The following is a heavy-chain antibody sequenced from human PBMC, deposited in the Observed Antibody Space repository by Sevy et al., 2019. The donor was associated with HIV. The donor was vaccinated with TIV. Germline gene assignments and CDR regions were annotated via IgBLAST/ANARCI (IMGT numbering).Heavy chain of an antibody. V-gene: IGHV3-11*01. J-gene: IGHJ6*02. CDR2: ISGSGSTI. CDR3: ARDHVKDGDLGDYYYYAMDV. CDR1: GFTFSDYY. Sequence: GGSLRLSCAASGFTFSDYYMSWIRQAPGKGLEWISYISGSGSTIYNADSVKGRFTISRDNAKNLLYLQMNSLRAEDTAVYYCARDHVKDGDLGDYYYYAMDVWGQGTTVTVSS. D-gene: IGHD4-17*01.